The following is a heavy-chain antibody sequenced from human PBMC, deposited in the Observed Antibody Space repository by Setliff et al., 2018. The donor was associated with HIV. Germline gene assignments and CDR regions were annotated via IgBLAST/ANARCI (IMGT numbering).Heavy chain of an antibody. CDR2: INAGNGDT. J-gene: IGHJ4*02. CDR1: GYTFTSFA. Sequence: ASVKVSCKASGYTFTSFAIHWVRQAPGHGLEWMGWINAGNGDTEYSQKFQGRVTIDRDTSATTAYMELRSLRSEDTAVYYCARDGWELDRGRADYCDYWGQGALVTVS. V-gene: IGHV1-3*01. D-gene: IGHD3-10*01. CDR3: ARDGWELDRGRADYCDY.